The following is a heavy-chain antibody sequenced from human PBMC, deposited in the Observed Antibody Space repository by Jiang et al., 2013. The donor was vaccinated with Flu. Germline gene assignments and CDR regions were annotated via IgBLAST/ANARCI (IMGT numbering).Heavy chain of an antibody. V-gene: IGHV5-51*03. J-gene: IGHJ3*02. CDR2: IYPGDSDT. CDR3: ASHISTVTGLARFDVFDI. D-gene: IGHD4-17*01. Sequence: GAEVKKPGESLKISCKGSGYSFTRNWVGWVRQMPGKGLEWMGIIYPGDSDTRYGPSFQGRVTISADKSISTAYLQWGSLRASDTAMYYCASHISTVTGLARFDVFDIWGQGSMVTVFS. CDR1: GYSFTRNW.